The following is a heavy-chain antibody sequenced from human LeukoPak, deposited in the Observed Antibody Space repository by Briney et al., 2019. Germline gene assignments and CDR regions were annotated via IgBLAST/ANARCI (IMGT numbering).Heavy chain of an antibody. V-gene: IGHV1-46*01. CDR1: GYTFTSNY. CDR3: AREFYCSSTSCYSGGDY. J-gene: IGHJ4*02. CDR2: IYPRDGST. Sequence: GASVKVSCKASGYTFTSNYIHWVRQAPGQGLEWMGMIYPRDGSTSYAQKLQGRVTMTTDTSTSTAYMELRSLRSDDTAVYYCAREFYCSSTSCYSGGDYWGQGTLVTVSS. D-gene: IGHD2-2*01.